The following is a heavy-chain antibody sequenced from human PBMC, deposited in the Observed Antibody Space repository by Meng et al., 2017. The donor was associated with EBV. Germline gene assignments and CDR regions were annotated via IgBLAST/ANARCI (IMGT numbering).Heavy chain of an antibody. V-gene: IGHV4-61*01. D-gene: IGHD4-11*01. CDR2: IYYTGST. CDR3: ARGDYTNYPRWFDP. Sequence: QLQLQESGPGLVKPSVTLSLTCTVSGGSVNNESYDWGWIRPPPGKGLESIGYIYYTGSTNYNSSLKSRVTISLDKSKNQFSLKLTSLTAADTAIYYCARGDYTNYPRWFDPWGQGTLVTVSS. CDR1: GGSVNNESYD. J-gene: IGHJ5*02.